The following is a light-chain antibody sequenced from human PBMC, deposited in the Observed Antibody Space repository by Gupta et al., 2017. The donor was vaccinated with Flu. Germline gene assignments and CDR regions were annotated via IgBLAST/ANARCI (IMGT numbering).Light chain of an antibody. CDR2: AAS. CDR3: QQSYIIPRS. J-gene: IGKJ2*03. CDR1: QNINKY. Sequence: EIQMTQSPSSLSASVGDRVTITCRASQNINKYLNWYQQSPGKAPKLLIHAASSSQTWVSSRFTGSGSGTDFTLTISSLQPEDLGTYYCQQSYIIPRSFGRGTKLQIK. V-gene: IGKV1-39*01.